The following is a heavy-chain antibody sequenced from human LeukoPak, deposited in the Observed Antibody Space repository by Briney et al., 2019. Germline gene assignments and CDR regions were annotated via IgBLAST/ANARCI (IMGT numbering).Heavy chain of an antibody. D-gene: IGHD5-18*01. V-gene: IGHV3-9*01. CDR1: GFTFDDYA. J-gene: IGHJ4*02. CDR3: AKEGYSYGPRGFDY. Sequence: GGSLRLSCAASGFTFDDYAVHWVRQAPGRGLEWVSGISWNRGSIGYADSVKGRFTISRDNAKNSLYLQMNSLRAEDTALYYCAKEGYSYGPRGFDYWGQGTLVTVSS. CDR2: ISWNRGSI.